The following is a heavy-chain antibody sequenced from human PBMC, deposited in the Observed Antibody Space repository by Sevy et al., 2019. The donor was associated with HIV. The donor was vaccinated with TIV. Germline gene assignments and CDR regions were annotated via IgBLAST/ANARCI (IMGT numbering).Heavy chain of an antibody. D-gene: IGHD1-1*01. CDR2: IFPGDSDT. V-gene: IGHV5-51*01. CDR3: ARRGIQLRGSDYFYYGLDV. CDR1: GYSFSTYW. Sequence: GESLKISCKGSGYSFSTYWIAWVRQMPGKGLELMGLIFPGDSDTRYSPSFQGQVTILADKSIRTSYLQWNSLKASDSATYYCARRGIQLRGSDYFYYGLDVWGQGTTVTVSS. J-gene: IGHJ6*02.